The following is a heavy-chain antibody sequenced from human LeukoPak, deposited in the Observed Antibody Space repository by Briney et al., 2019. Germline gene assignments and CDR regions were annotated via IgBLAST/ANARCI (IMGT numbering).Heavy chain of an antibody. CDR1: GFTFSAYA. Sequence: GGSLRLSCAASGFTFSAYAMNWVRQAPGKGLEWVSAISGSGGSTYYADSVKGRFTISRDNSKNTLYLQMNSLRAEDTAVYYCAKVMIADWYFDLWGRGTLVTVSS. CDR2: ISGSGGST. J-gene: IGHJ2*01. V-gene: IGHV3-23*01. CDR3: AKVMIADWYFDL. D-gene: IGHD3-22*01.